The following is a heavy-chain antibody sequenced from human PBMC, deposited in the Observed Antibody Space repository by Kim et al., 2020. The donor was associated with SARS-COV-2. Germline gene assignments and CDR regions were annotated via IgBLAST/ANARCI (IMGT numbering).Heavy chain of an antibody. Sequence: SGKGRLTISRDNYKNTLYLQRNSLGAEDTAVYYCARAGGKAHGARYWGQGTLVTVSS. CDR3: ARAGGKAHGARY. V-gene: IGHV3-53*01. D-gene: IGHD3-16*01. J-gene: IGHJ4*02.